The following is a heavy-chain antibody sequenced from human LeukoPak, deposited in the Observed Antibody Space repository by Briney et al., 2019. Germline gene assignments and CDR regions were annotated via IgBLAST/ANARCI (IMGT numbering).Heavy chain of an antibody. D-gene: IGHD2-15*01. CDR3: VVGGSPGY. V-gene: IGHV3-74*01. CDR1: GLAFSAYK. CDR2: ISTDGYTT. Sequence: GGSMRLSYAASGLAFSAYKMHWVRQAPRKGLVWVSRISTDGYTTDYADFVQGRFTASRDNTKNTWSLEMNSLRAEDTAVYYRVVGGSPGYWGQGTLVTVSS. J-gene: IGHJ4*02.